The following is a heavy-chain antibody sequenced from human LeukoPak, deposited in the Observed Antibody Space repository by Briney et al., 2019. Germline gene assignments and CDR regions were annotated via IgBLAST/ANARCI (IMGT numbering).Heavy chain of an antibody. Sequence: GGSLRLSCAASGFTFSSYSMNWVRQAPGKGLEWVSSISSSSYIYYADSVKGRFTISRDNAKNSLYLQMNSLRAEDTALYHCARDYSGSYLAAFDIWGQGTMVTVSS. CDR1: GFTFSSYS. D-gene: IGHD1-26*01. CDR2: ISSSSYI. CDR3: ARDYSGSYLAAFDI. V-gene: IGHV3-21*04. J-gene: IGHJ3*02.